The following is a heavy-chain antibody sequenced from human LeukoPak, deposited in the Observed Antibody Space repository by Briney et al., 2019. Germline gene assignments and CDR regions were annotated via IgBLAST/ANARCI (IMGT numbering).Heavy chain of an antibody. CDR1: GCTFTSYG. CDR2: NSAYNGNT. J-gene: IGHJ5*02. Sequence: ASVKVSCKASGCTFTSYGISWVRQAPGQGLEWMGWNSAYNGNTNYAQKLQGRVTMTTDTSTSTAYMELRSLRSDDTAVYYCARVPARYCSGGSCYFNWFDPWGQGTLVTVSS. V-gene: IGHV1-18*01. CDR3: ARVPARYCSGGSCYFNWFDP. D-gene: IGHD2-15*01.